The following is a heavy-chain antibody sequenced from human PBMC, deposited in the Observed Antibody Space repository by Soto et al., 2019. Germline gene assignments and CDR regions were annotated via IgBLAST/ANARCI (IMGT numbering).Heavy chain of an antibody. J-gene: IGHJ6*02. V-gene: IGHV3-30*18. Sequence: GSLRLSCAASGFTFSSYGMHWVRQAPGKGLEWVAVISYDGSNKYYADSVKGRFTISRDNSKNTLYLQMNSLRAEDTAVYYCAKVTGYCSSTSCSRDYYYYYGMDVWGQGTKVTVSS. CDR3: AKVTGYCSSTSCSRDYYYYYGMDV. CDR1: GFTFSSYG. D-gene: IGHD2-2*01. CDR2: ISYDGSNK.